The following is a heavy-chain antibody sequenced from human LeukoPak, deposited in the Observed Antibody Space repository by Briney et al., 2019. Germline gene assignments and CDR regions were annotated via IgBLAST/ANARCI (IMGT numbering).Heavy chain of an antibody. CDR3: ARSFDRRYYDFWSGYHYFDY. D-gene: IGHD3-3*01. CDR2: ITPIFGTA. Sequence: VTSVKVSCKASGGTFSSYAISWVRQAPGQGLEWMGGITPIFGTANYAQKFQGRVTITADESTSTAYMELSSLRSEDTAVYYCARSFDRRYYDFWSGYHYFDYWGQGTLVTVSS. J-gene: IGHJ4*02. V-gene: IGHV1-69*13. CDR1: GGTFSSYA.